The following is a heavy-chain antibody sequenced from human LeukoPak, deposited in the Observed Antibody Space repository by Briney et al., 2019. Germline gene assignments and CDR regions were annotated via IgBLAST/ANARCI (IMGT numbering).Heavy chain of an antibody. D-gene: IGHD4-23*01. V-gene: IGHV3-48*01. CDR3: ARRAGGYSHPYDY. CDR1: GFTFRTSG. J-gene: IGHJ4*02. Sequence: PGGSLRLSCAASGFTFRTSGMNWVRQAPGKGLEWVSYISSSGTTISYAQSVKGRFTISRDNSKNTLYLQMNSLRAEDTAVYYCARRAGGYSHPYDYWGQGILVTVSS. CDR2: ISSSGTTI.